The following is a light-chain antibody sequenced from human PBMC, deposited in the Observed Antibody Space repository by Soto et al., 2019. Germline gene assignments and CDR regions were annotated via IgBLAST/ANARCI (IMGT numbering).Light chain of an antibody. J-gene: IGLJ1*01. Sequence: QSVMTQPASVSGSPGQSISISCTGTRSEFGCYNYVSWYQQHPGKAHKLIIYDVTKRPSGVSTRFSGSKSGNTASLTISGLQPEDEADYYCTSYTDNIPPYVFGTGTKVTVL. CDR1: RSEFGCYNY. CDR3: TSYTDNIPPYV. V-gene: IGLV2-14*01. CDR2: DVT.